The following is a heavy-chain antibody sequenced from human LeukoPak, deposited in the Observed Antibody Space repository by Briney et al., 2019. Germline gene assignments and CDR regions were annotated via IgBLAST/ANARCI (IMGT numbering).Heavy chain of an antibody. Sequence: PGGSLRLSCAASGFTFSSYAMSWVRQAPGKGLEWVSAISGSGGSTYYADSVKGRFTISRDNAKNSLYLQMNSLRAEDTAVYYCAREGVVPAAGFDYWGQGTLVTVSS. D-gene: IGHD2-2*01. V-gene: IGHV3-23*01. J-gene: IGHJ4*02. CDR3: AREGVVPAAGFDY. CDR1: GFTFSSYA. CDR2: ISGSGGST.